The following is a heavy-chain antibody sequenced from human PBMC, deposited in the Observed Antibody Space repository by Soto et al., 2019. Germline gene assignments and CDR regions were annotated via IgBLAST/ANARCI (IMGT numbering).Heavy chain of an antibody. Sequence: EVQLVESGGGLVQPGGSLRLSCATSGFILSDCAMNWVRQAPGKGLEWVSYISSSSSVIDYADSVQGRFTVSRDNARNSLLLQMHSLRAEDTALYYCARDLSWGSNWYYYIDFWGEGATVTVSS. V-gene: IGHV3-48*01. D-gene: IGHD7-27*01. CDR3: ARDLSWGSNWYYYIDF. CDR1: GFILSDCA. CDR2: ISSSSSVI. J-gene: IGHJ6*03.